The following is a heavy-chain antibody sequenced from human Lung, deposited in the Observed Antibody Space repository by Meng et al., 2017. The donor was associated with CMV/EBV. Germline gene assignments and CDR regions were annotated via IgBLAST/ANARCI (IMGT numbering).Heavy chain of an antibody. CDR1: GGTFSSYA. D-gene: IGHD6-19*01. V-gene: IGHV1-69*05. J-gene: IGHJ6*02. CDR3: ARRRAVAGTQVYYYYVMDV. Sequence: SVKVSCKASGGTFSSYAISWVRQAPGQGLEWMGGIIPIFGTANYAQKFQGRVTITTDESTSTAYMELSRLRSEDTAVYYCARRRAVAGTQVYYYYVMDVWGQGTTVTVSS. CDR2: IIPIFGTA.